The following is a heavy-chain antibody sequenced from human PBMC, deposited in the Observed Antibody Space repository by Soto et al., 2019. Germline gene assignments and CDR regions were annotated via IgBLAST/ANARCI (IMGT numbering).Heavy chain of an antibody. CDR3: ARVGPWVPYYYDSSPYTFENWFDP. Sequence: PLVILSLTCAVSGFSSSSGDYWGWLPQPPGKGLEWIGSIYHGGSTYYNASLNSRVTLSIDMTNNHVSLILNSVTAADTAVYYCARVGPWVPYYYDSSPYTFENWFDPWGQGTLVTVSS. D-gene: IGHD3-22*01. J-gene: IGHJ5*02. V-gene: IGHV4-38-2*01. CDR1: GFSSSSGDY. CDR2: IYHGGST.